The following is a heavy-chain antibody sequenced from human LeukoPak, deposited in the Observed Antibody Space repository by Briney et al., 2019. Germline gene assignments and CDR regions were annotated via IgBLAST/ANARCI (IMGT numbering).Heavy chain of an antibody. J-gene: IGHJ6*02. CDR3: ARHGAYYYYGMDV. Sequence: PSETLSLTCTVSGGSISSYYWSWIRQPPGKGLEWIGYIYYSGSTNYNPSLKSRVTISVDTSKNQFSPKLSSVTAADTAVYYCARHGAYYYYGMDVWGQGTTVTVSS. CDR2: IYYSGST. CDR1: GGSISSYY. V-gene: IGHV4-59*08.